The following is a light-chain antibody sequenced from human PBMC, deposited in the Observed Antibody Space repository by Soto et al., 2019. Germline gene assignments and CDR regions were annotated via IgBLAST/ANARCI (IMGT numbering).Light chain of an antibody. Sequence: EIVLTQSPGTLSLSPGKRATLSCRASQSVSSSYLAWYQQKPGQAPRLLIYGASSRATGIPDRFSGSGSGTDFTLTISRLEPEDFPVYYCQQYGSSPLTFGGGTKVEIK. CDR1: QSVSSSY. V-gene: IGKV3-20*01. CDR3: QQYGSSPLT. J-gene: IGKJ4*01. CDR2: GAS.